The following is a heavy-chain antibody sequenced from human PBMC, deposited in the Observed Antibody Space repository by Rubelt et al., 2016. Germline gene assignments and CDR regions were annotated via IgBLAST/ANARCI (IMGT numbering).Heavy chain of an antibody. V-gene: IGHV3-48*01. CDR3: ARDWIQIWLYVGVLDY. CDR1: GFTFSSYS. J-gene: IGHJ4*02. CDR2: ISSSSSTI. D-gene: IGHD5-18*01. Sequence: EVQLVESGGGLVQPGGSLRLSCAASGFTFSSYSMNWVRQAPGKGLEWVSYISSSSSTIYYADSVKGRFTISRDNAKNSLYLEMNSLRAEDTAVYYCARDWIQIWLYVGVLDYWGQGTLVTVSS.